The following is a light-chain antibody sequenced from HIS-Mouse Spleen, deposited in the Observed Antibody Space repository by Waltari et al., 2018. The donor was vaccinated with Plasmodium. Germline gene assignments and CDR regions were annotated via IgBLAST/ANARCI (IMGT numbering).Light chain of an antibody. J-gene: IGLJ2*01. V-gene: IGLV2-23*03. CDR3: CSYAGSSTFVV. CDR1: SSYVGSYNL. Sequence: QSALTQPASVSGSPGQSIPISCTGTSSYVGSYNLVSWYQKHPGKAPKLMIYEGSKRPSGVSNRFSGSKSGNTASLTISGLQAEDEADYYCCSYAGSSTFVVFGGGTKLTVL. CDR2: EGS.